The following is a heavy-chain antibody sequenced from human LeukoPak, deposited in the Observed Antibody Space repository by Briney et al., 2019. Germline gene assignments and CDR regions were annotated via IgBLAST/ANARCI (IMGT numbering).Heavy chain of an antibody. V-gene: IGHV1-18*01. J-gene: IGHJ4*02. Sequence: ASVKVSCKASGYTFTSYGISWVRQAPGQGLEWMGWISAYNGNTNYAQKLQGRVTMTTDTSTSTAYMELRSLRSDDTAVYYCARDNYGSGSYHPHWEYWGQGTLVTVSS. CDR1: GYTFTSYG. CDR3: ARDNYGSGSYHPHWEY. CDR2: ISAYNGNT. D-gene: IGHD3-10*01.